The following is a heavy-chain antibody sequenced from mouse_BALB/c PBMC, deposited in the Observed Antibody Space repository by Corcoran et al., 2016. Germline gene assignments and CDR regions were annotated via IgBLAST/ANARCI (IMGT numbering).Heavy chain of an antibody. J-gene: IGHJ3*01. CDR1: GYSFTGYF. CDR2: ISCYNGAT. V-gene: IGHV1S34*01. D-gene: IGHD2-1*01. CDR3: ARREGGNYGFAY. Sequence: LVRTGASVKISCKASGYSFTGYFMHWVKQSHGKSLEWSGYISCYNGATSYNQKFKGKATFTVDTSSSTAYMQFNSLTSEDSAVYYCARREGGNYGFAYWGQGTLVTVSA.